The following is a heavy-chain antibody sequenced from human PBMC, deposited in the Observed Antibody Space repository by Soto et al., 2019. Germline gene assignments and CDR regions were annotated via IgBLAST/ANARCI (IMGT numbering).Heavy chain of an antibody. D-gene: IGHD6-19*01. J-gene: IGHJ6*03. Sequence: QDQLVQSGVEVKKPGASVKVSCKASGYSFTNYGITWVRQAPGQGFEWMGWLSAYNGNTNYAQKFQGRVTMTTDASTSTAYLELRSLRSDDTAVYYCARDRGVAPPVAGNTHYYYDRDVWGKGTTVTVSS. V-gene: IGHV1-18*01. CDR3: ARDRGVAPPVAGNTHYYYDRDV. CDR2: LSAYNGNT. CDR1: GYSFTNYG.